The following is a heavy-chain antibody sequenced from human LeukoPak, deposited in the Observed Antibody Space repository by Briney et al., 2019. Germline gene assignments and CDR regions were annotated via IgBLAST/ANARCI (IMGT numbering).Heavy chain of an antibody. Sequence: ASVKVSCKASGYTFARYYIHWVRQAPGQGLEWMGIINPSGGSTRYAQKFQGRVTMTRDTSTSTVYMELSSLRSDDTTVYYCARGGYYDSSGSFDPWGQGTLVTVSS. J-gene: IGHJ5*02. V-gene: IGHV1-46*01. CDR2: INPSGGST. CDR1: GYTFARYY. D-gene: IGHD3-22*01. CDR3: ARGGYYDSSGSFDP.